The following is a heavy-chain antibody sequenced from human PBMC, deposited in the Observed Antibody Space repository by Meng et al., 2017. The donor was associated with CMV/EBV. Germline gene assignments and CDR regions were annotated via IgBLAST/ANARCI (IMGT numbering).Heavy chain of an antibody. V-gene: IGHV4-30-4*08. CDR1: GGSISSGDYY. J-gene: IGHJ4*02. D-gene: IGHD2-2*01. CDR3: ARVGRTSCYDY. CDR2: IYYSGST. Sequence: VQRQESAPGLVTPSQPLSRTSTVPGGSISSGDYYWSWNRQPPGKGLEWIGYIYYSGSTYYNPSLKSRVTISVDTSKNQFSLKLSSVTAADTAVYYCARVGRTSCYDYWGQGTLVTVSS.